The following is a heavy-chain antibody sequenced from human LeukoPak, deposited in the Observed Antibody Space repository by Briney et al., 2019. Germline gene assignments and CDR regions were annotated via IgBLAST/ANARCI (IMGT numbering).Heavy chain of an antibody. CDR3: ARGPRILLWFGELPFDY. V-gene: IGHV4-34*01. J-gene: IGHJ4*02. CDR1: GGSFSGYY. D-gene: IGHD3-10*01. CDR2: INHSGST. Sequence: SETLSLTCAVYGGSFSGYYWSWLRQPPGKGLEGIGEINHSGSTNYNPSLTSRVTISVDTSKNQFSLKLSSVTAADTAVYYCARGPRILLWFGELPFDYWGQGTLVTVSS.